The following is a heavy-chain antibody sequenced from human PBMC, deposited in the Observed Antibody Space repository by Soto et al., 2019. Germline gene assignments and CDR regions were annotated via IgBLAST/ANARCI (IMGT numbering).Heavy chain of an antibody. CDR1: GFTFNNYA. V-gene: IGHV3-23*01. D-gene: IGHD2-21*01. CDR2: IRGSGGST. CDR3: AKDFIGVVADAFDI. Sequence: EVQLLESGGGLVQPGGSLILSCAASGFTFNNYAMSWVRQAPGKGLEWVSGIRGSGGSTNYADSVKGRFTISRDNSKNTLFLQMNSLRAEDTALYYCAKDFIGVVADAFDIWGQGTMVTVSS. J-gene: IGHJ3*02.